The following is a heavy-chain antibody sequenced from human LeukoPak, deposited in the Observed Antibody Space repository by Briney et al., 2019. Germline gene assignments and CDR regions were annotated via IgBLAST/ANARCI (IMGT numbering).Heavy chain of an antibody. CDR3: VRDGSYYYDSSGYFTY. D-gene: IGHD3-22*01. Sequence: PGRSLRLSCAASGFTFSTYSMNWVRQAPGKGLEWVSYISSSSSTIYYADSVKGRSTISRDNAQNSLYLQMNSLRAEDTAVYYCVRDGSYYYDSSGYFTYWGQGTLVTVSS. CDR1: GFTFSTYS. CDR2: ISSSSSTI. V-gene: IGHV3-48*01. J-gene: IGHJ4*02.